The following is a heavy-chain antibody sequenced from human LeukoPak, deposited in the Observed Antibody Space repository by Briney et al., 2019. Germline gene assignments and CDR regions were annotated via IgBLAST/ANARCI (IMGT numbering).Heavy chain of an antibody. D-gene: IGHD6-19*01. Sequence: PSETLSLTCTVSGGSISSYYWSWIRQPPGKGLEWIGYIYYSGSTNYNPSLKSRVTISVDTSKNQFSLKLSSVTAADTAVYYCASATVAAPWYFDYWGQGTLVTVSS. V-gene: IGHV4-59*12. CDR1: GGSISSYY. CDR2: IYYSGST. CDR3: ASATVAAPWYFDY. J-gene: IGHJ4*02.